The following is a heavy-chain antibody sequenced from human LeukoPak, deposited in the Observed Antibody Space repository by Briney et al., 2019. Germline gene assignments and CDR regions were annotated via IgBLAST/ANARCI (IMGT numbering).Heavy chain of an antibody. D-gene: IGHD2-2*01. Sequence: PGGSLRLSCAASGFTFSSYAMSWVRQAPGKGLEGVSAISGSGGSTYYADSVKGRFTISRDNSKNTLYLQMNSLRAEDTAVYYCAKQRGSSRWSMYCSSTICYPWYWGQGTLVTVSS. J-gene: IGHJ4*02. CDR1: GFTFSSYA. CDR2: ISGSGGST. CDR3: AKQRGSSRWSMYCSSTICYPWY. V-gene: IGHV3-23*01.